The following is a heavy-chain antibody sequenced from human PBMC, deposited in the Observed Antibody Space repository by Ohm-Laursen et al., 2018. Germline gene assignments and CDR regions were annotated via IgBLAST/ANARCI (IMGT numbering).Heavy chain of an antibody. V-gene: IGHV3-23*01. CDR3: AKAFRLLDDAFDI. Sequence: SLRLSCAASGFTFSSSAMSWVRQAPGKGLEWVSAISGSGGSTYYADSVKGRFTISRDNSKNTLYLQMNSLRAEDTAVYYCAKAFRLLDDAFDIWGQGTMVTVSS. J-gene: IGHJ3*02. D-gene: IGHD2-21*01. CDR2: ISGSGGST. CDR1: GFTFSSSA.